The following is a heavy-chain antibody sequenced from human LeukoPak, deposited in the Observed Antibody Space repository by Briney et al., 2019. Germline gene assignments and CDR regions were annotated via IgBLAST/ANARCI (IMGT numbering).Heavy chain of an antibody. Sequence: PGGSLRLSCAASGFTFSSYEMSWVRQAPGKGLEWVSAISGSGGSTYYADSVKGRFTISRDNSKYTLYLQMNSLRAEDTAVYYCARDGDSGSYRWEAFDIWGQGTMVTVSS. CDR1: GFTFSSYE. CDR3: ARDGDSGSYRWEAFDI. D-gene: IGHD1-26*01. J-gene: IGHJ3*02. CDR2: ISGSGGST. V-gene: IGHV3-23*01.